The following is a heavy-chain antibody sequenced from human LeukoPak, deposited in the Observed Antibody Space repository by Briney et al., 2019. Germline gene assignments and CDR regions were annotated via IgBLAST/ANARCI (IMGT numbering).Heavy chain of an antibody. Sequence: GESLKISCKGSGYSFTNYWIGWVRQMPGKGLEWMGMIYLGDSDTRYSPPFQGQVTISADKSISTAYLQWTSLKASDTAMYYCARNTGYMYGEFDYWGQGTLVTVSS. D-gene: IGHD5-18*01. CDR3: ARNTGYMYGEFDY. CDR1: GYSFTNYW. V-gene: IGHV5-51*01. J-gene: IGHJ4*02. CDR2: IYLGDSDT.